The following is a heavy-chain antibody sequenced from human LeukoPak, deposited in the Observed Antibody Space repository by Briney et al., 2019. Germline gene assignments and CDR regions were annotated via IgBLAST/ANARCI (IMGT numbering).Heavy chain of an antibody. CDR1: GFTFSSYA. V-gene: IGHV3-23*01. J-gene: IGHJ6*02. Sequence: PGGSLRLSCAASGFTFSSYAMSWVRQTPGKGLEWVSTISESAGSIYYADSVKGRSTISRDNSEYTLSLQMNSLRAEDTAVYYCAKAKFGPMSGMDVWGQGTTVTVSS. CDR2: ISESAGSI. D-gene: IGHD3-16*01. CDR3: AKAKFGPMSGMDV.